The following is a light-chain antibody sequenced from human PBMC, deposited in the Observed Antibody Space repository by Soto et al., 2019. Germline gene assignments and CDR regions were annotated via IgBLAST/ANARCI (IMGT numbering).Light chain of an antibody. Sequence: EIVLTQSPATLSLSPGERATLSCRASQNVNNYLAWYQQKPGQAPRLLIYDASNRATGIPPRFSGSGSGTDFTLTISSLEPEDFAVYYCQHRSSWPLTFGGGTKVEIK. CDR3: QHRSSWPLT. CDR2: DAS. CDR1: QNVNNY. J-gene: IGKJ4*01. V-gene: IGKV3-11*01.